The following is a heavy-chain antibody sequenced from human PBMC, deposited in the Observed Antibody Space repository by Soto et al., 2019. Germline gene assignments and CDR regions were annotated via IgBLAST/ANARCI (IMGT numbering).Heavy chain of an antibody. Sequence: RASVKVSCKASGYTFTSYDINWVRQATGQGLEWMGWMNPNSGNTGYAQKFQGRVTMTRNTSISTAYMELSSLRSEDTAVYYCARHSPPMYDILTGTTLDPYYGMDVWGQGTTVTVSS. D-gene: IGHD3-9*01. CDR2: MNPNSGNT. CDR3: ARHSPPMYDILTGTTLDPYYGMDV. V-gene: IGHV1-8*01. CDR1: GYTFTSYD. J-gene: IGHJ6*02.